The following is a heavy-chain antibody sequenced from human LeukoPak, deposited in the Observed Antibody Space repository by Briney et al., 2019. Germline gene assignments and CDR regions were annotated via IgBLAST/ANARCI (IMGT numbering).Heavy chain of an antibody. CDR3: ARDGELGDAFDI. V-gene: IGHV3-30-3*01. CDR2: ISYDGSNK. D-gene: IGHD1-26*01. Sequence: SGGSLRLSCAASGFTFSDYYMSWIRQAPGKGLEWVAVISYDGSNKYYADSVKGRFTISRDNSKNTLYLQMNSLRAEDTAVYYCARDGELGDAFDIWGQGTMVTVSS. CDR1: GFTFSDYY. J-gene: IGHJ3*02.